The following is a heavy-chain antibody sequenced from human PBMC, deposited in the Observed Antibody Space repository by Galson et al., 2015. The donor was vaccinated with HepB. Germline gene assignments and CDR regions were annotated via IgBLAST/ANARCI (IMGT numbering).Heavy chain of an antibody. CDR2: ISSSSSYT. J-gene: IGHJ4*02. CDR1: GFTFSDYY. Sequence: LRLSCAASGFTFSDYYMSWIRQAPGKGLEWVSYISSSSSYTNYADSVKGRFTISRDNAKNSLYLQMNSLRAEDTAVYYCARGHSSGWFSSDYWGQGTLVTVSS. CDR3: ARGHSSGWFSSDY. D-gene: IGHD6-19*01. V-gene: IGHV3-11*06.